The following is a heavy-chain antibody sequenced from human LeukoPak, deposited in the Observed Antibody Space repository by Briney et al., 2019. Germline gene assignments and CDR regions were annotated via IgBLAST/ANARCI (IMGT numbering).Heavy chain of an antibody. V-gene: IGHV3-30*18. CDR1: GFTFSSYG. J-gene: IGHJ6*02. D-gene: IGHD2-2*01. CDR2: ISYDGSNK. CDR3: AKDSYCSSTSCYWGAYYYYGMDV. Sequence: PGGSLRLSCAASGFTFSSYGMHWVRQAPGKGLEWVAVISYDGSNKYYADSVKGRFTISRDNSKNTLYLQMNSLRAEDTAVYYCAKDSYCSSTSCYWGAYYYYGMDVWGQGTTVTVSS.